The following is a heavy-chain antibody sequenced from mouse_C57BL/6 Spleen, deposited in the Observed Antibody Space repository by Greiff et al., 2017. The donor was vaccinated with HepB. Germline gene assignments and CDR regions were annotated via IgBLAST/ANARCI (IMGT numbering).Heavy chain of an antibody. Sequence: VQLQQSGAELVRPGTSVKMSCKASGYTFTNYWIGWAKQRPGHGLEWIGDIYPGGGYTNYNEKFKGKATLTADKSSSTAYMQFSSLTSEDSAIYYCASEYGSSFYYFDYWGQGTTLTVSS. D-gene: IGHD1-1*01. CDR3: ASEYGSSFYYFDY. CDR1: GYTFTNYW. J-gene: IGHJ2*01. CDR2: IYPGGGYT. V-gene: IGHV1-63*01.